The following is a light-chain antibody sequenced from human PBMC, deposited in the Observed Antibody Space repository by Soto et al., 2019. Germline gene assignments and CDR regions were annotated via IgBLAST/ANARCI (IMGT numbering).Light chain of an antibody. V-gene: IGKV3-20*01. CDR1: QTISSYY. J-gene: IGKJ1*01. CDR3: QQYGSSGHWK. Sequence: EIVLTQSPGTLSLSPGERATLSCRASQTISSYYLAWYQQKPGQAPRLLIHGASSRATGIPDRFSGSGSGTDFALIISRLEPEDFAVYYCQQYGSSGHWKFGQGTKVEIK. CDR2: GAS.